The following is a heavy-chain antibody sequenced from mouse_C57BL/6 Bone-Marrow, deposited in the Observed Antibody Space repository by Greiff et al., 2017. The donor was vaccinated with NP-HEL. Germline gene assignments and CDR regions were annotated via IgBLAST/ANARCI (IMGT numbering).Heavy chain of an antibody. CDR1: GFTFSSYG. CDR2: ISSGGSYT. CDR3: ARLYYGSSRDFDY. D-gene: IGHD1-1*01. Sequence: EVKVVESGGDLVKPGGSLKLSCAASGFTFSSYGMSWVRQTPDKRLEWVATISSGGSYTYYPDSVKGRFTISRDNAKNTRYLQMSSLKSEDTAMYYCARLYYGSSRDFDYWGQGTTLTVSS. V-gene: IGHV5-6*01. J-gene: IGHJ2*01.